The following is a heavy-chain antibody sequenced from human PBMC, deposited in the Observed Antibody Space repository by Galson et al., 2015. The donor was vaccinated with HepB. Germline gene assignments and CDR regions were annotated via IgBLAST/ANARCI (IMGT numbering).Heavy chain of an antibody. D-gene: IGHD3-10*02. Sequence: PGQGLEWMGWISAYNGKINYAEKFQDRLIMTTERSTSTAYMELRSLTSDDTTFYYCARDVRYAFEMWGQGTMVTVS. J-gene: IGHJ3*02. V-gene: IGHV1-18*01. CDR2: ISAYNGKI. CDR3: ARDVRYAFEM.